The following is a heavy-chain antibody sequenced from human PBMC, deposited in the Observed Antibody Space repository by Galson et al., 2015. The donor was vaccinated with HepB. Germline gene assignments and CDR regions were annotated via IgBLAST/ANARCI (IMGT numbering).Heavy chain of an antibody. CDR1: GYNISTYS. J-gene: IGHJ5*02. V-gene: IGHV1-18*01. CDR2: INPYTRKT. Sequence: SVKVSCKASGYNISTYSITWVRQAPGQGLEWLGWINPYTRKTKYAQKVQGRVTLTTDKSTNRADMELRSLRSDDTAVYFCARGALVGVVGGSQNNWFAPWGQGTLVTVSS. CDR3: ARGALVGVVGGSQNNWFAP. D-gene: IGHD2-15*01.